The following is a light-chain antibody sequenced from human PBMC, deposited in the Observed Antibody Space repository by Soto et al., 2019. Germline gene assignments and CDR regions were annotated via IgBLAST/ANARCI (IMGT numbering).Light chain of an antibody. Sequence: EVVLTQSPGTVSLSPGERATLSCRASQSVTSNYLAWYQQKPGQAPRLLIYAASSRATGIPDRISGSGSGTDFTPSNSRLEPEDFAVDYCHQYGSSITWTFGQGTKVEIK. CDR3: HQYGSSITWT. CDR1: QSVTSNY. CDR2: AAS. V-gene: IGKV3-20*01. J-gene: IGKJ1*01.